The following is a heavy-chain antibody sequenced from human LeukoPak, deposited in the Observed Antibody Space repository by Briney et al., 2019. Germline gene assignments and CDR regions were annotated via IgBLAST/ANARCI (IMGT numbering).Heavy chain of an antibody. V-gene: IGHV4-30-2*01. Sequence: SQTLSLTCTVSGGSISSSGYSGSWIRQPPGKNLERIGDIYHGGSTYYNPSLKGRVTISADKSKNQFSLKLTSVTAADTAVYYCARGLYVTMVRGVVVNYGLDVWGQGATVIVSS. CDR2: IYHGGST. J-gene: IGHJ6*02. CDR3: ARGLYVTMVRGVVVNYGLDV. CDR1: GGSISSSGYS. D-gene: IGHD3-10*01.